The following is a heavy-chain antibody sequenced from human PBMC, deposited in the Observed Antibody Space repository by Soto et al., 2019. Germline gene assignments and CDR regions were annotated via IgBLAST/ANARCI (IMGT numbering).Heavy chain of an antibody. Sequence: DVQLLESGGGLVQPGGSLRLSCAASGFAFRRYAMSWVRQAPGKGLEWVSGISGSGISTHYADSVKGRFTVSRDNSKNPLYLQMNSLRAEDTAVYNCAKEPVGPDWYFDLWGRGTLVTVSS. J-gene: IGHJ2*01. CDR3: AKEPVGPDWYFDL. CDR1: GFAFRRYA. CDR2: ISGSGIST. V-gene: IGHV3-23*01.